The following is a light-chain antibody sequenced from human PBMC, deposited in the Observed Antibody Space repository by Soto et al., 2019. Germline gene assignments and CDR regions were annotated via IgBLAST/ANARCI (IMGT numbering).Light chain of an antibody. CDR3: CSFAGSYTLYV. J-gene: IGLJ1*01. CDR2: DVS. V-gene: IGLV2-11*01. Sequence: QSSLPQPRSVSGSPGQSVTISCTGTSSDVGGYSYVSWFQQHPGKAPKLMIYDVSKRPSGVPDRFSGSKSGNTASLTISGLQAEDEADYYCCSFAGSYTLYVFGTGTKATVL. CDR1: SSDVGGYSY.